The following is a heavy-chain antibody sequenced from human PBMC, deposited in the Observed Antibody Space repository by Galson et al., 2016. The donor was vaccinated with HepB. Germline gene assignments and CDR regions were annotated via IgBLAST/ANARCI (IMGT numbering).Heavy chain of an antibody. Sequence: SLRLSCAASGFSFSDYSMNWVRQAPGKGLEWVSSISGGSSYIYYADSVKGRFTISRDNAKNSLYLQMNSLGAEDTAVYYCASRHSGWYYFDYWGQGTLVTVSS. V-gene: IGHV3-21*01. CDR2: ISGGSSYI. D-gene: IGHD6-19*01. CDR3: ASRHSGWYYFDY. J-gene: IGHJ4*02. CDR1: GFSFSDYS.